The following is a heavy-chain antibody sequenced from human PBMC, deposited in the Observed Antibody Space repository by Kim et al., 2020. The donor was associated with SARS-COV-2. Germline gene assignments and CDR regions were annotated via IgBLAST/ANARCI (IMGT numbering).Heavy chain of an antibody. V-gene: IGHV1-69*04. CDR3: ARGSGTNFDF. Sequence: SVKVSCKGSAATFSTHAISWVRQAPGQGLEWMRRIIPILGITNFAQKFQGRVTISADKSTSTAYMEVSSLRSDDTGVYYCARGSGTNFDFWGQGTLVTVSS. J-gene: IGHJ4*02. D-gene: IGHD6-13*01. CDR1: AATFSTHA. CDR2: IIPILGIT.